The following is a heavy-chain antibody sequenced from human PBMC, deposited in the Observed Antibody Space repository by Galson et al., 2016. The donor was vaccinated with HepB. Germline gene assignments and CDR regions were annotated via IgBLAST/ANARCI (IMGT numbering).Heavy chain of an antibody. CDR2: IYLADSDA. D-gene: IGHD6-13*01. CDR1: GENRTNYW. J-gene: IGHJ5*02. V-gene: IGHV5-51*01. Sequence: QSGAEVKKPGESLQISCSVSGENRTNYWIAWVRQMPEKSLEWMGIIYLADSDARFSPSFPGQVSISADTSISTAYLHWRTLKTSDTAIYYCARGHYSRWLSWYDLWGQGTRVTVSS. CDR3: ARGHYSRWLSWYDL.